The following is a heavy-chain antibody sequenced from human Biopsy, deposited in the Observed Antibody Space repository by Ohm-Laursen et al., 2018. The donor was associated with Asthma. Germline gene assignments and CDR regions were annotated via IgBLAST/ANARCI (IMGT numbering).Heavy chain of an antibody. D-gene: IGHD6-19*01. CDR2: IMTVFGTT. CDR1: GGTFSNFA. Sequence: SSVKVSCKTPGGTFSNFAISWVRQAPGQGLEWLGGIMTVFGTTNYAQKFQGRVTITADESTSTAYMEVTSLRSEDTAIYYCARCQVGYSSGWSLLLKKIYYSGMDVWGQGTAVTVSS. V-gene: IGHV1-69*01. J-gene: IGHJ6*01. CDR3: ARCQVGYSSGWSLLLKKIYYSGMDV.